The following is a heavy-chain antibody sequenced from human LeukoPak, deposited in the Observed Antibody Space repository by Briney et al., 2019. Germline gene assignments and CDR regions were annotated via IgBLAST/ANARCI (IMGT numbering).Heavy chain of an antibody. J-gene: IGHJ6*02. CDR1: GGTFSSYA. V-gene: IGHV1-69*04. CDR3: ASHETDYYGMDV. CDR2: IIPILGIA. Sequence: SVKASCKASGGTFSSYAISWVRQAPGQGLEWMGRIIPILGIANYAQKFQGRVTITADKSTSTAYMELSSLRSEDTAVYYCASHETDYYGMDVWGQGTTVTVSS.